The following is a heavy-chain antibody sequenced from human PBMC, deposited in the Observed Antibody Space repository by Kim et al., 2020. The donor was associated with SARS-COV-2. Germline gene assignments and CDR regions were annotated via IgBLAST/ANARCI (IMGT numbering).Heavy chain of an antibody. J-gene: IGHJ4*02. Sequence: ASVKVSCKASGYTFTSYAMHWVRQAPGQRLEWMGWINAGNGNTKYSQKFQGRVTITRDTSASTAYMELSSLRSEDTAVYYCARGLRAGTTEGPTFDYWGQGTLVTVSS. V-gene: IGHV1-3*01. CDR1: GYTFTSYA. D-gene: IGHD1-1*01. CDR2: INAGNGNT. CDR3: ARGLRAGTTEGPTFDY.